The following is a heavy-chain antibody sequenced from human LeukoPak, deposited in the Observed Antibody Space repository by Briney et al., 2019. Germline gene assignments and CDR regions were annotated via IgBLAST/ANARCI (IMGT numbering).Heavy chain of an antibody. CDR2: IKQDGSEK. CDR1: GFTFNNYW. V-gene: IGHV3-7*01. J-gene: IGHJ6*02. Sequence: GGSLRLSCAASGFTFNNYWMSWVRQAPGKGLEWVANIKQDGSEKSYVDSVKGRFTISRDNAKNSLYLQMDSLRAEDTAVYYCARGYFSSSGRGMDVWGQGTTVTVSS. D-gene: IGHD6-13*01. CDR3: ARGYFSSSGRGMDV.